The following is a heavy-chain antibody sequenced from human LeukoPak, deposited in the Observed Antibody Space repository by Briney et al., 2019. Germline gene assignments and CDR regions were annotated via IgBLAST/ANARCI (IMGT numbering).Heavy chain of an antibody. CDR2: IIPIFGTA. Sequence: SVKVSCKASGGTFSSYAISWVRQAPGQGLEWMGGIIPIFGTANYAQKFQGRVTITADESTSTAYMELSSLRSEDTAVYYCAREGRDITIFGVVPNWFDPWGQGTLVTVSS. CDR3: AREGRDITIFGVVPNWFDP. J-gene: IGHJ5*02. V-gene: IGHV1-69*13. CDR1: GGTFSSYA. D-gene: IGHD3-3*01.